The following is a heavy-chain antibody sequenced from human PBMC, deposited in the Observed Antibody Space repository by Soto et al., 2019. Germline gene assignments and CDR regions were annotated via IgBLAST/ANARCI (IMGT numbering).Heavy chain of an antibody. CDR1: GGTFSRYT. CDR3: VRGEGYCSSASCYDY. CDR2: MNPHSGNA. J-gene: IGHJ4*02. D-gene: IGHD2-2*01. Sequence: ASVKVSCKAPGGTFSRYTINWVRQATGQGLEWMGWMNPHSGNAGYSQKFQGRVTMTRDNSITTAYMELSNLRSDDTAIYYCVRGEGYCSSASCYDYWGQGALVTVSS. V-gene: IGHV1-8*01.